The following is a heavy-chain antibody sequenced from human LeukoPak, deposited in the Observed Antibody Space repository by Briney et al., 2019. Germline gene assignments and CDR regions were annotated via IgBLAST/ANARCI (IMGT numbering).Heavy chain of an antibody. Sequence: SGPTLVNPTQTLTLTCTFSGFSLSTSGMRVSWIRQPPGKALGWLARIDWDDDKFYSTSLKTRPTISKDTSKNQVVLTMTNMDPVDTATYYCARFASGLYYFDYWGQGTLVTVSS. CDR3: ARFASGLYYFDY. CDR1: GFSLSTSGMR. V-gene: IGHV2-70*04. CDR2: IDWDDDK. J-gene: IGHJ4*02. D-gene: IGHD6-19*01.